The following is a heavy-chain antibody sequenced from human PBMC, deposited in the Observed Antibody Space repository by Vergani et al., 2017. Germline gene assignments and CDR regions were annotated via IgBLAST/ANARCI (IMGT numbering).Heavy chain of an antibody. CDR2: IDPSDSYT. Sequence: EVQLVQSGAEVKKPGESLRISCKGSGYSFTSYWISWVRQMPGKGLEWMGRIDPSDSYTNYSRYFQGHVTISADKSISTAYLQWSSLMAWDTALDYCARQVAVAGKWWGPYYYDCMDVWGQGTTVTVSS. J-gene: IGHJ6*02. CDR3: ARQVAVAGKWWGPYYYDCMDV. V-gene: IGHV5-10-1*01. CDR1: GYSFTSYW. D-gene: IGHD6-19*01.